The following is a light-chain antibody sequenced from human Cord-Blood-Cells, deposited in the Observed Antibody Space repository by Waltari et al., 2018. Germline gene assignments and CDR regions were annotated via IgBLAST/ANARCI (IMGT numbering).Light chain of an antibody. CDR1: QSVSSSY. J-gene: IGKJ1*01. CDR3: QQYGSSPPWT. V-gene: IGKV3-20*01. CDR2: GAS. Sequence: EIVLTQSPGTLSLSPGERATLSCRASQSVSSSYLAWYQQKPGQAPRLLIYGASSSATGIPDRFSGSGSGTDFTLTISRLEPEGFAVYYCQQYGSSPPWTFGQGTKVEIK.